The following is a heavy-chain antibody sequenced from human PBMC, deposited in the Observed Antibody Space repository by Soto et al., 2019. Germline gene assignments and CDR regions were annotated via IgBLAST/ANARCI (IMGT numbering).Heavy chain of an antibody. CDR3: AAGVAQGY. Sequence: EVQLLESGGGLVQPGGSLRLSCATSGFTFSSYAMNWVRQAPGKGLEWVSAISDSGGNIYYADSVKGRFTISRDNSKNTLYLQMNSLRAEDTAVYYCAAGVAQGYWGQGTLVTVSS. D-gene: IGHD3-3*01. V-gene: IGHV3-23*01. CDR1: GFTFSSYA. CDR2: ISDSGGNI. J-gene: IGHJ4*02.